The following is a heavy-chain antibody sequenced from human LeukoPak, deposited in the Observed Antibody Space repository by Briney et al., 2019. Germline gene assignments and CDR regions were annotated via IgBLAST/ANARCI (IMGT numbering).Heavy chain of an antibody. D-gene: IGHD1-26*01. CDR3: ARDKIVGASKFDY. V-gene: IGHV3-7*01. CDR2: IKQDESEK. Sequence: PGGSLRLSCAVSGFTFSNYWMSWVRQAPGKGLEWVAHIKQDESEKYYVDSVKGRFTISRDNAKNSLYLQMNSLRAEDTAIYYFARDKIVGASKFDYWGQGTLVTVSS. J-gene: IGHJ4*02. CDR1: GFTFSNYW.